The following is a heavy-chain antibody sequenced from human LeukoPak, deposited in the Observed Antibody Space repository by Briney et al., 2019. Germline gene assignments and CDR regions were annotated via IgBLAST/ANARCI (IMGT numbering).Heavy chain of an antibody. Sequence: GGSLRLSCAASGFTFSSYSMNWVRQAPGQGLEWVSSISSSSSYIYYADSVKGRFTISRDNAKHSLYLQMNSLRAEDTAVYYCARIAVAGFDYWGQGTLVTVSS. D-gene: IGHD6-19*01. CDR3: ARIAVAGFDY. V-gene: IGHV3-21*01. CDR2: ISSSSSYI. CDR1: GFTFSSYS. J-gene: IGHJ4*02.